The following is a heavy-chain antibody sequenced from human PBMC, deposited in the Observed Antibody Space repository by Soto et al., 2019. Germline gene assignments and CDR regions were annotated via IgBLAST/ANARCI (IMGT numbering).Heavy chain of an antibody. CDR1: GGSVTSSSYC. CDR2: VYYRGRS. CDR3: VSQRTTVPTQAYFDY. Sequence: SETLSLTCTVSGGSVTSSSYCWGWIRQSPGKGLEWIGSVYYRGRSYSKSSVKSRVTISVDTSKNRFSLSLNSVTASDTAVYFCVSQRTTVPTQAYFDYWGPGALVTVSS. D-gene: IGHD4-17*01. J-gene: IGHJ4*02. V-gene: IGHV4-39*01.